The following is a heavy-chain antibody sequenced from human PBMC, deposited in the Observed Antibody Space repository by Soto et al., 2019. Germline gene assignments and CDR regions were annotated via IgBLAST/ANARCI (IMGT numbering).Heavy chain of an antibody. CDR1: GYTFTSYA. V-gene: IGHV1-3*01. Sequence: ASVKVACKASGYTFTSYAMHWVRQAPGERLEWMGWINAGNGNTKYSQKFQGRVTITRDTSASTAYMELSSLRSEDTAVYYCARAMAKQTFDYWGQGTLVTVSS. D-gene: IGHD3-10*01. CDR2: INAGNGNT. CDR3: ARAMAKQTFDY. J-gene: IGHJ4*02.